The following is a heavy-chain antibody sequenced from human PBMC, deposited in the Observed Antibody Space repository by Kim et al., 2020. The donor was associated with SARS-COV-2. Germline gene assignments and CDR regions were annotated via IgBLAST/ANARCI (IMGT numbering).Heavy chain of an antibody. CDR3: ARDSYYDSSGYYHDY. V-gene: IGHV3-11*01. CDR1: GFTFSDYY. Sequence: GGSLRLSCAASGFTFSDYYMSWIRQAPGKGLEWVSYISSSGSTIYYADSVKGRFTISRDNTNNSLYLQMNSLRAEDTAVYYCARDSYYDSSGYYHDYWGQGTLVTVSS. CDR2: ISSSGSTI. J-gene: IGHJ4*01. D-gene: IGHD3-22*01.